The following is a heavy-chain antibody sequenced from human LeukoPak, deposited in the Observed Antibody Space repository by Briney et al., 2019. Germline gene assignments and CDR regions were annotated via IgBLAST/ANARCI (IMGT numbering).Heavy chain of an antibody. CDR1: GFIVSNNY. J-gene: IGHJ4*02. Sequence: GGSLRLSCAGSGFIVSNNYMTWVRQAPGKGLEWVSVIYKDGSTYYADSVKGRFTISRDNSKNTVYLQMNSLRAEDTAVYYCARGYCSGRSCYMWYSDYWGQGTLVTVSP. CDR3: ARGYCSGRSCYMWYSDY. CDR2: IYKDGST. V-gene: IGHV3-53*01. D-gene: IGHD2-15*01.